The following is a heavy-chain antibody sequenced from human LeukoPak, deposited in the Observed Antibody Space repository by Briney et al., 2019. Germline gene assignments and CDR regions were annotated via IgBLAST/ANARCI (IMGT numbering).Heavy chain of an antibody. J-gene: IGHJ4*02. D-gene: IGHD4-23*01. Sequence: PSETLSLTCTVSGGSISSSSYYWGWIRQPPGKGLEWIGSIYYSGSTYYNPSLKSRVTISVDTSKNQFSLKLSSVTAADTAVYYCARRPYGGNSLDFDYWGQGTLVTVSS. V-gene: IGHV4-39*01. CDR2: IYYSGST. CDR1: GGSISSSSYY. CDR3: ARRPYGGNSLDFDY.